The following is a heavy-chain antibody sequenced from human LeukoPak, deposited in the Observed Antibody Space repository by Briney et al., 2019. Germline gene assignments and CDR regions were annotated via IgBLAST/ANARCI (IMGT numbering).Heavy chain of an antibody. J-gene: IGHJ2*01. CDR2: IYSSGST. Sequence: KPSETLSLTCTVSGGSISSGGYYWSWIRQSPGKGLEWIGSIYSSGSTYYNPSLQSRVTISKDTSENQFSLQLNSVTAADMAVYFCARRSIYWYFDFWGRGTLVTVSS. D-gene: IGHD3-10*01. V-gene: IGHV4-39*01. CDR1: GGSISSGGYY. CDR3: ARRSIYWYFDF.